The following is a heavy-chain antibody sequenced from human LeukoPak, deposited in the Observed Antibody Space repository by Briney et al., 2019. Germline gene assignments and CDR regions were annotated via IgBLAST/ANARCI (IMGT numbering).Heavy chain of an antibody. CDR3: ARACLPRGPDAFDI. D-gene: IGHD3-16*01. Sequence: PXGSLRLSCAASGFTFSSYWMSWVRQAXGKGLEWVANIKQDGSEKYYVDSVKGRFTISRDNAKNSLYLQMNSLRAEDTAVYYCARACLPRGPDAFDIWGQGTMVTVSS. J-gene: IGHJ3*02. CDR1: GFTFSSYW. CDR2: IKQDGSEK. V-gene: IGHV3-7*05.